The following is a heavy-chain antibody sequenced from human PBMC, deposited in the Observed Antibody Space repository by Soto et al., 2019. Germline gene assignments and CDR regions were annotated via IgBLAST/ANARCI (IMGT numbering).Heavy chain of an antibody. V-gene: IGHV3-74*01. D-gene: IGHD6-6*01. J-gene: IGHJ4*02. CDR3: ARGSPPYYSSSSGPFDY. Sequence: GGSLRLSCAASGFTFSSYWMHWVRQAPGKGLVWVSRINSDGSSTSYADSEKGRITISRDNAKNTLYLQKNSLRAEDTAVYYCARGSPPYYSSSSGPFDYWGQGTLVTVSS. CDR2: INSDGSST. CDR1: GFTFSSYW.